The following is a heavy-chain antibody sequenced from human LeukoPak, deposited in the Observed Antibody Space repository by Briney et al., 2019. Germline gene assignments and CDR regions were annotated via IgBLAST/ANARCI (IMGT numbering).Heavy chain of an antibody. CDR2: IIPIFGTA. D-gene: IGHD5-18*01. J-gene: IGHJ3*02. Sequence: SVKGSCKASGGTFSSYAISWVRQAPGQGLEWMGGIIPIFGTANYAQKFQGRVTITADESTSTAYMELSSLRSEDTAVYYWARDIDTAMVTGDIWGQGTMVTVSS. CDR3: ARDIDTAMVTGDI. CDR1: GGTFSSYA. V-gene: IGHV1-69*01.